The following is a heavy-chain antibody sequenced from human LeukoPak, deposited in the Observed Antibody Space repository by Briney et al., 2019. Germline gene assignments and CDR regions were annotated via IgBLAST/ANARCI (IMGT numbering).Heavy chain of an antibody. CDR2: IYGSSRT. CDR1: GFIVSSNY. J-gene: IGHJ4*02. CDR3: ARDRADGYNYGDYFDN. V-gene: IGHV3-66*01. D-gene: IGHD5-18*01. Sequence: PGGSLRLSCAGSGFIVSSNYMSWVRRAAGKGLEWVSVIYGSSRTYYADSVKGRFTISRDNSKNTVYLQMDSLRAEDTAVYYCARDRADGYNYGDYFDNWGQGTLVTVSS.